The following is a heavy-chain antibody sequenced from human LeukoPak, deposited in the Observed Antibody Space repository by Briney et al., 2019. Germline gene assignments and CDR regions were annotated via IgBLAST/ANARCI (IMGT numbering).Heavy chain of an antibody. CDR3: ARHPLRLGMDV. Sequence: SETLSLTCTVSGDSISTTSYSWDWIRQPPGKGLEWIGSIHHSGSTYYNPSLKSRVTISVDTSKSHFPLRLSSVTAADTGVYYCARHPLRLGMDVWGQGTTVTVSS. V-gene: IGHV4-39*01. J-gene: IGHJ6*02. CDR2: IHHSGST. CDR1: GDSISTTSYS. D-gene: IGHD3-3*01.